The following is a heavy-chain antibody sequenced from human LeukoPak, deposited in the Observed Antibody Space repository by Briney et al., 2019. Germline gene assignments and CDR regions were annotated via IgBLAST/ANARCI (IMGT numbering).Heavy chain of an antibody. D-gene: IGHD6-19*01. V-gene: IGHV3-23*01. CDR2: ISGSGGST. CDR3: AKDLLKHSSGWHY. CDR1: GFTLSSYA. Sequence: GGSLRLSCAASGFTLSSYAMSWVRQAPGKGLEWVSAISGSGGSTYYADSVKGRFTISRDNSKNTLYLQMNGLRAEDTAVYYCAKDLLKHSSGWHYWGQGTLVTVSS. J-gene: IGHJ4*02.